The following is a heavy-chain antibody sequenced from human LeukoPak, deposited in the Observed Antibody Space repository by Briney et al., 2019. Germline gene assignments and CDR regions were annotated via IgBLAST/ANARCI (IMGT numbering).Heavy chain of an antibody. D-gene: IGHD3-3*01. J-gene: IGHJ6*03. CDR3: ARHRGVTYYDFWSGSETYYYYMDV. Sequence: GESLKISCKGSGYSFTSYWIGWVRQMPGKGLEWMGIIYPGDSDTRYSPSFQGQVTISADKSIGTAYLQWSSLKASDTAMYYCARHRGVTYYDFWSGSETYYYYMDVWGKGTTVTVSS. CDR2: IYPGDSDT. CDR1: GYSFTSYW. V-gene: IGHV5-51*01.